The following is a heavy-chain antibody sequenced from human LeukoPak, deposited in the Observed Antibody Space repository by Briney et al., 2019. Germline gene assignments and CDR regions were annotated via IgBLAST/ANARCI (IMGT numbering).Heavy chain of an antibody. CDR2: IYRSGGT. CDR1: DSSISSTSY. D-gene: IGHD3-22*01. Sequence: SETLSLTCAVSDSSISSTSYWGWIRQPPGKGLEWIGSIYRSGGTVYNPSLKSRVTISVDTSKKQFSLKLTSVTAADTAVYYCARNDSSGYFDYWGQGTLVTVSS. J-gene: IGHJ4*02. CDR3: ARNDSSGYFDY. V-gene: IGHV4-38-2*01.